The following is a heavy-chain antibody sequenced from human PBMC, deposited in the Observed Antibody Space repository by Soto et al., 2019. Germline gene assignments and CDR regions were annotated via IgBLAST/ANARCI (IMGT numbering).Heavy chain of an antibody. V-gene: IGHV3-30-3*01. D-gene: IGHD7-27*01. CDR3: ARDQAGDYYYYYGMDV. CDR2: ISYDGSNK. J-gene: IGHJ6*02. Sequence: GLEWVAVISYDGSNKYYADSVKGRFTISRDNSKNTLYLQMNSLRAEDTAVYYCARDQAGDYYYYYGMDVWGQGTTVTVSS.